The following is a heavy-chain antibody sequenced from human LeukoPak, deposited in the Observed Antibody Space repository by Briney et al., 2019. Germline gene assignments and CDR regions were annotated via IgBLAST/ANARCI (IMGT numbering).Heavy chain of an antibody. D-gene: IGHD3-10*01. Sequence: GGSLRLSCAASGCTFSSYWMHWVRQAPGKGLVWVSRINSDGSSTSYADSVKGRFTISRDNAKNTLYLQMNSLRAEDTAVYYCARDLSATMVRGALDYWGQGTLVTVSS. CDR1: GCTFSSYW. CDR2: INSDGSST. J-gene: IGHJ4*02. CDR3: ARDLSATMVRGALDY. V-gene: IGHV3-74*01.